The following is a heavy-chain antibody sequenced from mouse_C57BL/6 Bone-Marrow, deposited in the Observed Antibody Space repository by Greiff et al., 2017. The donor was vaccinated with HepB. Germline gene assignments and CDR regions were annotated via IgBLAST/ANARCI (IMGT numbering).Heavy chain of an antibody. CDR1: GFSLTSYG. J-gene: IGHJ3*01. D-gene: IGHD4-1*01. CDR3: ARNWDVWFAY. Sequence: QVHVKQSGPGLVQPSQSLSITCTVSGFSLTSYGVHWVRQSPGKGLEWLGVIWSGGSTDYNAAFISRLSISKDNSTSQVFFKMNSLQADDTAIYYCARNWDVWFAYWGQGTLVTVSA. V-gene: IGHV2-2*01. CDR2: IWSGGST.